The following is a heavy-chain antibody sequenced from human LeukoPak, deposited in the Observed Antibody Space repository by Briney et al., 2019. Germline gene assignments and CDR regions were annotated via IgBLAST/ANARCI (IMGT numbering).Heavy chain of an antibody. J-gene: IGHJ4*02. V-gene: IGHV4-39*01. CDR3: ASRNDILTCYVLDF. CDR1: GGPVSSSIYS. CDR2: IYYSGST. Sequence: SETLSLTCTVSGGPVSSSIYSWGWIRQPRGKGLEWIGSIYYSGSTSYSPSLKGRVHIPLDPSKNQFSLKLTSVTAADTGVYYCASRNDILTCYVLDFWREKTLLTVPS. D-gene: IGHD3-9*01.